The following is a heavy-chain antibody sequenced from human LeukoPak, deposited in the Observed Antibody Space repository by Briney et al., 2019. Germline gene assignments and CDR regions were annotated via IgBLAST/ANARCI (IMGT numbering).Heavy chain of an antibody. CDR1: GGSISSYY. D-gene: IGHD1-1*01. CDR2: VDHTGST. J-gene: IGHJ6*03. CDR3: ARGRVSSSTWYSTYYYPFYMDF. V-gene: IGHV4-59*01. Sequence: SETLSLTCTVSGGSISSYYWSWTRQPPGKGLEWIGYVDHTGSTKFNPSLDGRVSISRDTSKNFFSLRLRSVTAADTAVYFCARGRVSSSTWYSTYYYPFYMDFWGKGTTVTVSS.